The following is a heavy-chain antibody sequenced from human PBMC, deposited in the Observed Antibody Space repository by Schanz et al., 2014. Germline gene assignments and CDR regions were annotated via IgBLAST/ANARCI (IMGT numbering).Heavy chain of an antibody. J-gene: IGHJ3*02. CDR1: GGTFSSDT. CDR3: ARGTMPGTFDI. Sequence: QVHLVQSGAEVKKPGSSVKVSCKASGGTFSSDTFSWVRQAPGQGLEWMGRIVPIAGITNYAQRFQGRVTITADKSSDTAYMELSSLRYEDTALYYCARGTMPGTFDIWGQGTILTVSS. CDR2: IVPIAGIT. V-gene: IGHV1-69*02. D-gene: IGHD2-2*01.